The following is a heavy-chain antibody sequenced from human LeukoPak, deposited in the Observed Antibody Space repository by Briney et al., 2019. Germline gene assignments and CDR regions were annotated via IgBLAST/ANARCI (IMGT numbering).Heavy chain of an antibody. CDR2: ISSSSSYI. Sequence: GRSLRLSCVASGFPFSSYSMNWVRQALGKGLEWVSSISSSSSYIYYADSVKGRFTISRDNAKNSLYLQMNSLRAEDTAVYYCARDPPTYYYDSSGYFDYWGQGTLVTVSS. J-gene: IGHJ4*02. D-gene: IGHD3-22*01. CDR3: ARDPPTYYYDSSGYFDY. V-gene: IGHV3-21*01. CDR1: GFPFSSYS.